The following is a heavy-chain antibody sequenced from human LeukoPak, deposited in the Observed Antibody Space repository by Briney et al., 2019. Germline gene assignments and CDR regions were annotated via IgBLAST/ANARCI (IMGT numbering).Heavy chain of an antibody. Sequence: ASVKVSCKASGYTFTSYGISWVRQAPGKGLEWMGGFDPEDGETIYAQKFQGRVTMTEDTSTDTAYMELSSLRSEDTAVYYCATLSGWYSSGWYFFWGQGTLVTVSS. V-gene: IGHV1-24*01. J-gene: IGHJ4*02. D-gene: IGHD6-19*01. CDR2: FDPEDGET. CDR1: GYTFTSYG. CDR3: ATLSGWYSSGWYFF.